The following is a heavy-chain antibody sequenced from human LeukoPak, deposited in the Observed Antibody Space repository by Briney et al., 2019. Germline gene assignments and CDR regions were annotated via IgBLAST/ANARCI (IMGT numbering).Heavy chain of an antibody. Sequence: SETLSLTCTVSGGSISSSSYYWGWIRQPPGKGLEWIGSIYYSGSTYYNPSLKSRVTISVDTSKNQFSLKLSSVTAADTAVYYCARDAATMIVVASPRSDIWGQGTMVTVSS. CDR2: IYYSGST. CDR3: ARDAATMIVVASPRSDI. J-gene: IGHJ3*02. CDR1: GGSISSSSYY. D-gene: IGHD3-22*01. V-gene: IGHV4-39*07.